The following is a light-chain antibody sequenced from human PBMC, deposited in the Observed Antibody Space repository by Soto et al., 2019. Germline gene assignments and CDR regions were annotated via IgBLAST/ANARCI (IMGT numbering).Light chain of an antibody. V-gene: IGKV3-20*01. CDR3: QQYGSSSPLT. Sequence: EIVLTQSPGTLSLSPGEIATLSCRASQSVSNSYLAWYQQKPGQAPRFLIYVASTRAIGIQDRFSGSGSGTDFTLTISRLEPEDFAVYYCQQYGSSSPLTFGGGTKVEIK. J-gene: IGKJ4*01. CDR2: VAS. CDR1: QSVSNSY.